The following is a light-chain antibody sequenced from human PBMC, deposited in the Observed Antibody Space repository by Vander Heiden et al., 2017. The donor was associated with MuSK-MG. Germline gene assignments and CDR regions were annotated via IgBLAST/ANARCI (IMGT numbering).Light chain of an antibody. CDR2: GAS. CDR1: QSVSSN. CDR3: QQYNNGYT. J-gene: IGKJ2*01. V-gene: IGKV3-15*01. Sequence: EIVMTQSPATLSVSPGERPTLSCRASQSVSSNLAWYQQEPGQAPRLLIYGASTRATGIPARFSGSGSGTEFTLTISSLQSEDFAVYYCQQYNNGYTFGQGTKLEIK.